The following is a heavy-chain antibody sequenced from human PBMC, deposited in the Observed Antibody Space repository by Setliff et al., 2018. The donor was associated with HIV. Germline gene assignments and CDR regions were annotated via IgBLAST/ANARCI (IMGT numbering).Heavy chain of an antibody. CDR3: ASLRIGSSSWRQLDY. CDR2: ISPYNGNT. Sequence: ASVKVSCKASGYTFTSYGITWVRQAPGQGLEWMGWISPYNGNTNYAQKLQGRVTMTTDTSTSTAYMELRSLRSDDTAVYYCASLRIGSSSWRQLDYWGQGTLVTVSS. V-gene: IGHV1-18*01. D-gene: IGHD6-13*01. J-gene: IGHJ4*02. CDR1: GYTFTSYG.